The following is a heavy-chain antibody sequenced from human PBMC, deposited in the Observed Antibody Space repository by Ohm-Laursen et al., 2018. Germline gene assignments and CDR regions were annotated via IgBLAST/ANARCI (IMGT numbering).Heavy chain of an antibody. D-gene: IGHD4-17*01. J-gene: IGHJ4*02. CDR3: AREAMVTTEGIDY. V-gene: IGHV3-74*01. CDR1: GFTFSRYW. CDR2: ISSDGTDT. Sequence: SLRLSCSASGFTFSRYWMHWVRQAPGKGLVWVSRISSDGTDTYYADSVKGRFTTSRDNGKNTLYLQMNSLRAEDTAVYYCAREAMVTTEGIDYWGQGTLVTVSS.